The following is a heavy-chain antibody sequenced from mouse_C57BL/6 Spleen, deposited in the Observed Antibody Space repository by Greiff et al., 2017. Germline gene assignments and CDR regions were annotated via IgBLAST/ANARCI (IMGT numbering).Heavy chain of an antibody. CDR3: ARRTVVQYYFDY. CDR1: GYTFTSYW. V-gene: IGHV1-50*01. CDR2: IDPSDSYT. Sequence: VQLQQPGAELVKPGASVKLSCKASGYTFTSYWMQWVKQRPGQGLEWIGEIDPSDSYTNYNQKFKGKATLTVDTSSSTAYMQLRSLTSEDSAVYYCARRTVVQYYFDYWGQGTTLTVSS. J-gene: IGHJ2*01. D-gene: IGHD1-1*01.